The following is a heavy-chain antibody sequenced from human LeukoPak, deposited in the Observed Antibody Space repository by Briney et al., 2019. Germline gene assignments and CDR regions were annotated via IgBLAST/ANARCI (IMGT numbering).Heavy chain of an antibody. CDR1: GFTFSSYS. CDR3: AQGDSSSWYYYYGMDV. J-gene: IGHJ6*02. Sequence: GGSLRLSCAASGFTFSSYSMNWVRQAPGKGLEWVSYISSSSSTIYYAHSVKGRFTISRDNSKNTLYLQMNSLRPEDTAVFYCAQGDSSSWYYYYGMDVWGQGTTVTVSS. CDR2: ISSSSSTI. D-gene: IGHD6-13*01. V-gene: IGHV3-48*01.